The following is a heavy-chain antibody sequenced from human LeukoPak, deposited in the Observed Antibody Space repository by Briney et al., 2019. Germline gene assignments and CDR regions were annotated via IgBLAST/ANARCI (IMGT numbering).Heavy chain of an antibody. V-gene: IGHV4-34*01. CDR3: ARGIKRITMVRGRRWFDP. CDR1: GGSFSGYY. CDR2: INHSGST. D-gene: IGHD3-10*01. J-gene: IGHJ5*02. Sequence: SETLSLTCTVYGGSFSGYYWSWIRQPPGKGLEWIGEINHSGSTNYNPSLKSRVTISVDTSKIQFSLKLSSVTAADTAVYYCARGIKRITMVRGRRWFDPWGHGTLVTVSS.